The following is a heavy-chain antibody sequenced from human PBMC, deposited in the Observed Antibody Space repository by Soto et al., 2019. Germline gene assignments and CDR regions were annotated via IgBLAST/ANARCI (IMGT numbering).Heavy chain of an antibody. D-gene: IGHD4-17*01. CDR1: GFTFGTYW. J-gene: IGHJ4*02. CDR3: ARSGDVATVTDY. Sequence: EVQLVESGGGLVQPGGSLRLSCAASGFTFGTYWMSWVRQAPGKGLEWVANINEDGSMNYYVDSVRGRFTISRDNAQKSLYLHMSSLRAEDTAVYYCARSGDVATVTDYWGQGTLVTVSS. V-gene: IGHV3-7*01. CDR2: INEDGSMN.